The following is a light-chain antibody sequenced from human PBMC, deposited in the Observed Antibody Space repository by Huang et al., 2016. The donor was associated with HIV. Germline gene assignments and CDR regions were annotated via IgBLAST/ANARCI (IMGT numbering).Light chain of an antibody. J-gene: IGKJ1*01. V-gene: IGKV1-17*03. Sequence: DIQMTQSPSAMSASVGDRVSITCRPSQGMSNYLAWFQQKPGKGPRRLIYAASNLQSGVPSRFSGSGSGTEFTLTISSLKPEDIGSYYCLQHNNYPWTFGQGTKVEI. CDR1: QGMSNY. CDR3: LQHNNYPWT. CDR2: AAS.